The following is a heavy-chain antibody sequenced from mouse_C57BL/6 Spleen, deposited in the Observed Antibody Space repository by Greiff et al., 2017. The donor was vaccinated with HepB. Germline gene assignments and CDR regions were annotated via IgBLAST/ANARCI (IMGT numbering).Heavy chain of an antibody. CDR2: IDPSDSYT. CDR3: ARGCGSSSTWFAY. CDR1: GYTFTSYW. D-gene: IGHD1-1*01. Sequence: VQLQEPGAELVKPGASVKLSCKASGYTFTSYWMQWVKQRPGQGLEWIGEIDPSDSYTNYNQKFKGKATLTVDTSSSTAYMQLSSLTSEDSAVYYCARGCGSSSTWFAYWGQGTLVTVSA. J-gene: IGHJ3*01. V-gene: IGHV1-50*01.